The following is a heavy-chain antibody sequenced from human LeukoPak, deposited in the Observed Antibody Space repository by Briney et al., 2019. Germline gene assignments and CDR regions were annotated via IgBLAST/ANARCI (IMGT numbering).Heavy chain of an antibody. Sequence: GGSLRLSCAASGFTFSAHCMSWVRQPPGKGLEWVANIKQDGSENYYVASVRGLFTISRDNAKTSLYLQMNRLRAEDTAVYYCARYGIDVGATGDFDYWGQGTLVTVSS. CDR3: ARYGIDVGATGDFDY. V-gene: IGHV3-7*05. CDR1: GFTFSAHC. J-gene: IGHJ4*02. D-gene: IGHD1-26*01. CDR2: IKQDGSEN.